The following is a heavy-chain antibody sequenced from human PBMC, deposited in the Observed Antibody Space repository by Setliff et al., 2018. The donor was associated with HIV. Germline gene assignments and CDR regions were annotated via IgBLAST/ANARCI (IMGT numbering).Heavy chain of an antibody. J-gene: IGHJ2*01. D-gene: IGHD6-19*01. V-gene: IGHV3-20*04. CDR3: ARVSMSSAAHWYFDL. CDR1: GFTFDDYG. Sequence: PGGSLRLSCAASGFTFDDYGMSWVRQAPGKGLEWFSGITWNGGSTGYADSVKGRFTISRDNAKNSLYVQMSSLRAEDTALYYCARVSMSSAAHWYFDLWGRGTLVTVSS. CDR2: ITWNGGST.